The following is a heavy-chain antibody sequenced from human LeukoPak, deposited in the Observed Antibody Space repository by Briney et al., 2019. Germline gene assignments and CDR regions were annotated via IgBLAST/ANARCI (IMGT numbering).Heavy chain of an antibody. V-gene: IGHV3-30-3*01. CDR2: ILYDGSNQ. CDR3: ARYGDRDAFDI. J-gene: IGHJ3*02. D-gene: IGHD4-17*01. CDR1: GFTFSHYS. Sequence: GGSLRLSCVASGFTFSHYSMHWVRQAPGKGLEWVAVILYDGSNQYYADSVKGRFTIFRDNSKNTLYLQMNSLRAEDTAVYYCARYGDRDAFDIWGQGTMVTVSS.